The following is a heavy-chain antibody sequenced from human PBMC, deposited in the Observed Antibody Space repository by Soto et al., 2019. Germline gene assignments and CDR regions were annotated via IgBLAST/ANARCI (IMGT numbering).Heavy chain of an antibody. CDR1: GFTFSDHY. Sequence: PGGSLRLSCAASGFTFSDHYMDWVRQAPGKGLEWVGRTRNKANSYTTEYAASVKGRFTISRDDSKNSLYLQMNSLKTEDTAVYYCAVGRSRYYYYYGMDVWGQGTTVTVSS. CDR3: AVGRSRYYYYYGMDV. D-gene: IGHD1-26*01. J-gene: IGHJ6*02. V-gene: IGHV3-72*01. CDR2: TRNKANSYTT.